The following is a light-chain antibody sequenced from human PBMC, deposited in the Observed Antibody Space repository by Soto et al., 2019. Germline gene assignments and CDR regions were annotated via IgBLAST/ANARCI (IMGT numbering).Light chain of an antibody. J-gene: IGKJ2*01. V-gene: IGKV4-1*01. CDR2: WAS. CDR3: QQYYTPPYT. Sequence: DIVMTQSPDSMAVSLGERATINCKSSQSVLTSSNNQNQLAWYQHKPGQSPKLLIYWASTRESGVPDRFSGSGSGTDFTLTISSLQAEDVAIYYCQQYYTPPYTFGQGTKLEIK. CDR1: QSVLTSSNNQNQ.